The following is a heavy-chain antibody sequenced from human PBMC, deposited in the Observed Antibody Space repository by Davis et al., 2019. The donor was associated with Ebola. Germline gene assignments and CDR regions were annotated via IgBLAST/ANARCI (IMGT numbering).Heavy chain of an antibody. V-gene: IGHV1-69*06. CDR2: IIPIFGTA. Sequence: AASVKVSCKASGGTFSSYAISWVRQAPGQGLEWMGGIIPIFGTANYAQKFQGRVTITADKSTSTAYMELSSLISEDTAGYYCARGRSRMVQGWSLVKYYYYGMDVWGQGTTVTVSS. J-gene: IGHJ6*02. D-gene: IGHD3-10*01. CDR1: GGTFSSYA. CDR3: ARGRSRMVQGWSLVKYYYYGMDV.